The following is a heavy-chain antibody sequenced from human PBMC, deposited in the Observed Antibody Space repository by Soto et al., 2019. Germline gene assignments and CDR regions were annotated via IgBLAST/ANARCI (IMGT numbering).Heavy chain of an antibody. V-gene: IGHV1-8*01. J-gene: IGHJ5*02. CDR1: GYTFTSYD. CDR3: ARRARRYCTNGVCYSSGFDP. CDR2: MNPNSGNT. Sequence: QVQLVQSGAEVKKPGASVKVSCKASGYTFTSYDINWVRQATGQGLEWMGWMNPNSGNTGYAQKFQGRVTMTRNTSISTAYMELSSLRSEDTAVYYCARRARRYCTNGVCYSSGFDPWGQGTLVTVSS. D-gene: IGHD2-8*01.